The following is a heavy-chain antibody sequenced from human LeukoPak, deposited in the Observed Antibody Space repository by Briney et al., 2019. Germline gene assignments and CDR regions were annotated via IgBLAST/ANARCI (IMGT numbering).Heavy chain of an antibody. D-gene: IGHD2-15*01. J-gene: IGHJ4*02. V-gene: IGHV1-2*02. CDR1: GYTFTVYY. CDR2: INPYSGGT. CDR3: ARDLEGYCSGASCSFDY. Sequence: ASVKVSCKASGYTFTVYYMHWVRQAPGQGLEWRGCINPYSGGTNYAQKFQGRVTMIRGTSNSTAYMELSSLRSDDTAVYYCARDLEGYCSGASCSFDYWGQGTLVTVSS.